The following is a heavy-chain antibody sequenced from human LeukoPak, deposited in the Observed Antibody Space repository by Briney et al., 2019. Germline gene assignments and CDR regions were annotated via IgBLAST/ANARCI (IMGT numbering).Heavy chain of an antibody. CDR3: AXXXXXXYYDSSGLAFDI. V-gene: IGHV1-18*01. Sequence: GASVKVSCKASGYTFTSYGISWVRQAPGQGLEWMGWISTYNGNTNYAQKLQGRVTMTTDTSTSTAYMELRSLRSDDTAVYYCAXXXXXXYYDSSGLAFDIWGQGTMVTVSS. CDR1: GYTFTSYG. CDR2: ISTYNGNT. J-gene: IGHJ3*02. D-gene: IGHD3-22*01.